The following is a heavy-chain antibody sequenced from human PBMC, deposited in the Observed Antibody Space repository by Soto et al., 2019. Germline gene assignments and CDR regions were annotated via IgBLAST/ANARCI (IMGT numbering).Heavy chain of an antibody. CDR3: ATMGY. V-gene: IGHV3-48*03. D-gene: IGHD2-8*01. CDR1: GFAFSSYE. J-gene: IGHJ4*02. CDR2: ISGSGTSI. Sequence: EVQLVESGGGLVQPGGSLRLSCAASGFAFSSYEMNWVRQAPEKGLEWVSYISGSGTSIYYADSVKGRFTISRDNAKNSLFLQMNSLRADDTAVYYSATMGYWGQGTLVTVSS.